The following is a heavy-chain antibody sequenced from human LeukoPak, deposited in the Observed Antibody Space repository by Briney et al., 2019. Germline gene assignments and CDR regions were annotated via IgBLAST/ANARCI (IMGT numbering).Heavy chain of an antibody. Sequence: GASVKVSCKASGYTFTSYGISWVRQAPGQGLEWMGWISAYNGNTNYAQKLQGRVTMTTDTSTSTAYMELRSLRSDDTAVYYCARGIQLRLPYAYFDYWGQGTLVTVSS. CDR1: GYTFTSYG. J-gene: IGHJ4*02. D-gene: IGHD5-18*01. CDR3: ARGIQLRLPYAYFDY. V-gene: IGHV1-18*01. CDR2: ISAYNGNT.